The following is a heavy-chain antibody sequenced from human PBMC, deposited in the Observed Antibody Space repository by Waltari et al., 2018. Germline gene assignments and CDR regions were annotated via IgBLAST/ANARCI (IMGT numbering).Heavy chain of an antibody. CDR3: ATYYGDY. J-gene: IGHJ4*02. CDR2: IKTKVDGGTT. V-gene: IGHV3-15*01. CDR1: GFTFANAW. D-gene: IGHD4-17*01. Sequence: EVQLVESGGGLVKPGGSLRLPCAVPGFTFANAWMSWVRQAPGKGLEWLGRIKTKVDGGTTDYAAPVKGRFAISRDDSKNTLYLQMNSLETEDTAMYFCATYYGDYWGQGTLVTVSS.